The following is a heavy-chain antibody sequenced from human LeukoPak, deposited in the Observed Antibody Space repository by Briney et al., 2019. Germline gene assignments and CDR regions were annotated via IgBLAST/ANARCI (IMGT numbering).Heavy chain of an antibody. CDR2: IWYDGSNK. J-gene: IGHJ6*03. D-gene: IGHD2/OR15-2a*01. Sequence: GGSLRLSCAASGFTFSSYGMHWVRQAPGKGLEWVAVIWYDGSNKYYADSVKGRFTISRDNSKNTLYLQMNSLRAEDTAVYYCAKDLFRYYYYYMDVWGKGTTVTVSS. V-gene: IGHV3-33*06. CDR3: AKDLFRYYYYYMDV. CDR1: GFTFSSYG.